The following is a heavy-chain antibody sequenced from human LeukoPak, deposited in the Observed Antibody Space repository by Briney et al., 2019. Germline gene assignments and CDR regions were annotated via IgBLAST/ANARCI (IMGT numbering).Heavy chain of an antibody. J-gene: IGHJ4*02. D-gene: IGHD6-13*01. V-gene: IGHV1-69*05. CDR2: IIPIFGTA. Sequence: GASVKVSCKASGGTFSSYAISWVRQAPGQGLEWMGRIIPIFGTANYTQKFQGRVTITTDESTSTAYMELSSLRSEDTAVYYCAGIAAAGTRPHYYFDYWGQGTLVTVPS. CDR3: AGIAAAGTRPHYYFDY. CDR1: GGTFSSYA.